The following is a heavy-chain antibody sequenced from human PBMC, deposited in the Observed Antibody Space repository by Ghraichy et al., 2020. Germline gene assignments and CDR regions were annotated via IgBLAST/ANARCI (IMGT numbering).Heavy chain of an antibody. V-gene: IGHV4-34*01. Sequence: SETLSLTCAVYGGSFSGYYWSWIRQPPGKGLEWIGEINHSGSTNYNPSLKSRVTISVDTSKNQFSLKLSSVTAADTAVYYCARGDGPGSSGQRGPYYFDYWGQGTLVTVSS. CDR3: ARGDGPGSSGQRGPYYFDY. J-gene: IGHJ4*02. D-gene: IGHD3-22*01. CDR1: GGSFSGYY. CDR2: INHSGST.